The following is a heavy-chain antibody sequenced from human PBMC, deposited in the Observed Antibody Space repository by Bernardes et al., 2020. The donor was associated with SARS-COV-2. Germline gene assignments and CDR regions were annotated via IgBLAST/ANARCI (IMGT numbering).Heavy chain of an antibody. CDR2: IYPSDSNT. V-gene: IGHV5-51*01. Sequence: GGSLKISGQGSGFSFSSYWIGWVRQKPGKGLEWMGIIYPSDSNTIYSPSFEGQVTISADKSISTAYLQWSSLKASDTAMYYCARRYGSGNYHNHRNAFDIWGQGTMVTVSS. CDR1: GFSFSSYW. J-gene: IGHJ3*02. CDR3: ARRYGSGNYHNHRNAFDI. D-gene: IGHD3-10*01.